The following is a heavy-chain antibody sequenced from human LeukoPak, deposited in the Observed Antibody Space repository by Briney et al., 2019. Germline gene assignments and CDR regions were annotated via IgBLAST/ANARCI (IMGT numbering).Heavy chain of an antibody. Sequence: GGSLRLSCAGSGFTFSTYAMSWVRQSPGKGLEWVSLISDSGVSTYYADSVRGRFTISRDNSKNTLYLQMNSLRVEDTAVYYCAKRGYGDYGGYFDYWGQGTLVTVSS. V-gene: IGHV3-23*01. CDR2: ISDSGVST. CDR3: AKRGYGDYGGYFDY. J-gene: IGHJ4*02. D-gene: IGHD4-17*01. CDR1: GFTFSTYA.